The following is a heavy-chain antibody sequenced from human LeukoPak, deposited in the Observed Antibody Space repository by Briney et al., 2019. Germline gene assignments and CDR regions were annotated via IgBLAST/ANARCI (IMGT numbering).Heavy chain of an antibody. J-gene: IGHJ3*02. CDR3: ARAMVTDAFDI. D-gene: IGHD5-18*01. CDR1: GYMFTIYY. CDR2: INPSGGST. V-gene: IGHV1-46*01. Sequence: GASVKVSCKASGYMFTIYYMHWVRQAPGQGLEWMGVINPSGGSTTYAQKFQGRVTMTSDTSTSTVYMELSSLRSEDTAVYYCARAMVTDAFDIWGQGTMVTVSS.